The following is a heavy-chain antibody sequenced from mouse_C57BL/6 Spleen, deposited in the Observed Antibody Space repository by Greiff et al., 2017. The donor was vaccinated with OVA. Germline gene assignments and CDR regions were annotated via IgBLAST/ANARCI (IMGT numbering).Heavy chain of an antibody. Sequence: EVQGVESGEGLVKPGGSLKLSCAASGFTFSSYAMSWVRQTTEKRLEWVAYISSGGDYLYSADTVKGRFTISRDNAKNTLYMKMSRLKSEDTDMYYSTRAEKNGYYDYWGQGTTLTVSS. CDR3: TRAEKNGYYDY. CDR2: ISSGGDYL. V-gene: IGHV5-9-1*02. D-gene: IGHD2-3*01. J-gene: IGHJ2*01. CDR1: GFTFSSYA.